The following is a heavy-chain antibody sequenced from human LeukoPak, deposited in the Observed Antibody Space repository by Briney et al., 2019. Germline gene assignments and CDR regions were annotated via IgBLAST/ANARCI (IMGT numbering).Heavy chain of an antibody. Sequence: ASVKVSCTASGYTFTSYGISWVRQAPGQGLEWMGWISAYNGNTNYAQKLQGRVTMTTDTSTSTAYMELRSLRSDDTAVYYCAGDRQMIESDYFDYWGQGTLVTASS. D-gene: IGHD3-22*01. V-gene: IGHV1-18*01. J-gene: IGHJ4*02. CDR1: GYTFTSYG. CDR3: AGDRQMIESDYFDY. CDR2: ISAYNGNT.